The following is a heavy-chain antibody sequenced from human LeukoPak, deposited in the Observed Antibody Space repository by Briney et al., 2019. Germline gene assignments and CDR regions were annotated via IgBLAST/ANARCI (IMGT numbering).Heavy chain of an antibody. CDR1: GYTFIAYS. V-gene: IGHV7-4-1*02. CDR2: ISPNTGNP. J-gene: IGHJ4*02. CDR3: ARDARSIDFDY. Sequence: ASVKVSCKGSGYTFIAYSINWLRQAPGQGLEWMGWISPNTGNPTYAQEFTGRFVFSLDTSVSTAYLQISGLEAEDTAMYYCARDARSIDFDYWSQGALVTVST. D-gene: IGHD2-15*01.